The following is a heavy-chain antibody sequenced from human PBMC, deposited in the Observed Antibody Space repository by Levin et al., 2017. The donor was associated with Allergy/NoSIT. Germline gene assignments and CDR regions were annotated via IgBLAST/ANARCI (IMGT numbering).Heavy chain of an antibody. CDR3: ARGLFDF. D-gene: IGHD5-12*01. Sequence: GESLKISCSVSGFTFEIYGMSWVRQAPGKRLEWVSHISASGSPTYYADPVRGRFTISRDNAKQSLYLQMTSLRVEDTAVYYCARGLFDFWGQGALVTVSS. CDR1: GFTFEIYG. V-gene: IGHV3-48*04. J-gene: IGHJ4*02. CDR2: ISASGSPT.